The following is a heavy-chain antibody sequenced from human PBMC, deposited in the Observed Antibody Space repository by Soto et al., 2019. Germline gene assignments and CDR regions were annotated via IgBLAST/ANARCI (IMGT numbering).Heavy chain of an antibody. CDR3: ARVDYDFWSGYPKGHFDY. D-gene: IGHD3-3*01. Sequence: ASVKVSCKASGYSFTNYYMHWVRQAPGQGLEYMGVIHPNGGNTNYAQKLQGRVTMTTDTSTSTAYMELRSLRSDDTAVYYCARVDYDFWSGYPKGHFDYWGQGTLVTVSS. CDR2: IHPNGGNT. V-gene: IGHV1-46*01. CDR1: GYSFTNYY. J-gene: IGHJ4*02.